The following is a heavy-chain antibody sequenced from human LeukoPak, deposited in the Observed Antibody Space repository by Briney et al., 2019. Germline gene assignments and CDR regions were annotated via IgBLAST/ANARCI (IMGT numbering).Heavy chain of an antibody. J-gene: IGHJ2*01. D-gene: IGHD6-19*01. V-gene: IGHV3-53*01. CDR2: IYSGGST. CDR3: ARGGSSGRWYFDL. CDR1: GLIVSSNH. Sequence: GGSLRLSCVVSGLIVSSNHMSWVHQAPGKGLEWVSVIYSGGSTYYADSVKGRFTISRDNSKNTLYLQMNSLRAEDTAVYYCARGGSSGRWYFDLWGRGTLVTVSS.